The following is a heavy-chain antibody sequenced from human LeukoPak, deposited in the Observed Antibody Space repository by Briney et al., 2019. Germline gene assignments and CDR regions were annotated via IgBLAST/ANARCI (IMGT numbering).Heavy chain of an antibody. D-gene: IGHD1/OR15-1a*01. CDR3: ARESITGTW. CDR1: GGSISSGGYY. V-gene: IGHV4-30-2*01. Sequence: SETLSLTCTVSGGSISSGGYYWSWIRQPPGKGLEWIGYIYHSGSTYYNPSLKSRVTISVDRSKNQFSLKLSSVTAADTAVYYCARESITGTWWGQGTLVTVSS. CDR2: IYHSGST. J-gene: IGHJ4*02.